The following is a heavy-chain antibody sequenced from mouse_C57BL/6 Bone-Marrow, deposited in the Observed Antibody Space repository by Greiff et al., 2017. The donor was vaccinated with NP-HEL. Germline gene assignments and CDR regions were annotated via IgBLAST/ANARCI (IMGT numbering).Heavy chain of an antibody. CDR3: TRESITTVVARYAMDY. V-gene: IGHV1-5*01. Sequence: VQLQQSGTVLARPGASVKMSCKTSGYTFTSYWMHWVKQRPGQGLEWIGAIYPGNSDTSYNQKFKGKAKLTAVTSASTAYMELSSLTNEDSAVYYCTRESITTVVARYAMDYWGQGTSVTVSS. J-gene: IGHJ4*01. CDR2: IYPGNSDT. CDR1: GYTFTSYW. D-gene: IGHD1-1*01.